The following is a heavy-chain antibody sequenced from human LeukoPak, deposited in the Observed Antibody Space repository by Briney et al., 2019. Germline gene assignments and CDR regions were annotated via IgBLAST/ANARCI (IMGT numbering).Heavy chain of an antibody. J-gene: IGHJ6*02. Sequence: GGSLRLSCAASGFTFSSYAMHWVRQAPGKGLEWVAVISYDGSNKYYADSVKGRFTISRDNSKNTLYLQMNSLRAEDTAVYYCARGDSSGSPYVWGQGTTVTVSS. CDR2: ISYDGSNK. CDR3: ARGDSSGSPYV. D-gene: IGHD6-19*01. CDR1: GFTFSSYA. V-gene: IGHV3-30-3*01.